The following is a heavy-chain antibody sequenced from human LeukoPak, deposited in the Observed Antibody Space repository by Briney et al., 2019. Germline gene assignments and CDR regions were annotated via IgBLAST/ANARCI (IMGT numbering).Heavy chain of an antibody. Sequence: GGSLRLSCVPSGIIFSNSALNWVRQASGKGLEWVSTITKSGDQTHYADSVKGRFTISRGISKNTLYLQMNSLRAEDTAVYHCVKSAGKDGYRDVFDIWGQGTVVTVSS. CDR1: GIIFSNSA. CDR3: VKSAGKDGYRDVFDI. V-gene: IGHV3-23*01. D-gene: IGHD5-24*01. CDR2: ITKSGDQT. J-gene: IGHJ3*02.